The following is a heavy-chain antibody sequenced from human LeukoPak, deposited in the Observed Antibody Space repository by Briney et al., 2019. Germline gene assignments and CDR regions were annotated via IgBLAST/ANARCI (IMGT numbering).Heavy chain of an antibody. V-gene: IGHV3-49*03. J-gene: IGHJ1*01. CDR2: IRSKAYGGTT. CDR3: TRDYDFWSGYRPRYFQH. Sequence: GGSLRLSCTASGFTFGDYAMSWFRQAPGKGLGWVGFIRSKAYGGTTEYAASVKGRFTISRDDSKSIAYLQMNSLKTEDTAVYYGTRDYDFWSGYRPRYFQHWGQGTLVTVSS. CDR1: GFTFGDYA. D-gene: IGHD3-3*01.